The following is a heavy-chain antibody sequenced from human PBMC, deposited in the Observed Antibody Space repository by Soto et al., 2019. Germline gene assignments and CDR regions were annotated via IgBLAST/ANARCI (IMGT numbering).Heavy chain of an antibody. CDR2: ISSSSSYI. D-gene: IGHD3-3*01. J-gene: IGHJ4*02. Sequence: GGSPRLSCAASGFTFSSYSMNWVRQAPGKGLEWVSSISSSSSYIYYADSVKGRFTISRDNAKNSLYLQMNSLRAEDTAVYYYARDTTWSGLFDYWGQGTLVTVSS. CDR3: ARDTTWSGLFDY. CDR1: GFTFSSYS. V-gene: IGHV3-21*01.